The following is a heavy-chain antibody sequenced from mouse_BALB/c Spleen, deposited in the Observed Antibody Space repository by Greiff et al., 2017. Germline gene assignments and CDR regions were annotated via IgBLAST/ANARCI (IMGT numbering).Heavy chain of an antibody. D-gene: IGHD2-1*01. Sequence: QVHVKQSGAELAKPGASVKMSCKASGYTFTSYWMHWVKQRPGQGLEWIGYINPSTGYTEYNQKFKDKATLTADKSSSTAYMQLSSLTSEDSAVYCCARDWGGNRFAYWGQGTLVTVSA. J-gene: IGHJ3*01. V-gene: IGHV1-7*01. CDR3: ARDWGGNRFAY. CDR2: INPSTGYT. CDR1: GYTFTSYW.